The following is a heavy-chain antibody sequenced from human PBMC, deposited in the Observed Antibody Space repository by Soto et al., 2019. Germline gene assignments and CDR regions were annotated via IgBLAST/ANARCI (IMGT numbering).Heavy chain of an antibody. CDR2: ISGSGDST. D-gene: IGHD6-19*01. J-gene: IGHJ4*02. CDR3: AKGGRQWLVTSDFNY. V-gene: IGHV3-23*01. CDR1: GFSFSSYA. Sequence: PGGSLRLSCAASGFSFSSYAMNWVRQAPGKGLEWVSVISGSGDSTYYADSVKGRFTISRDSSKNTVSLEMTSLRAEDTAVYYCAKGGRQWLVTSDFNYWGQGALVTVSS.